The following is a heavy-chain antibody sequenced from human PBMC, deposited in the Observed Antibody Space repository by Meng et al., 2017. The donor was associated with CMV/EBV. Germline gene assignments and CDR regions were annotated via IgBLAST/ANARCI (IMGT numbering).Heavy chain of an antibody. CDR3: ARAASGGSERWDYYYYGMDV. Sequence: GESPKISCAASGFTLSSYSMNWVRQAPGKGLEWVSSISSSSSYIYYADSVKGRFTISRDNAKNSLYLQMNSLRAEDTAVYYCARAASGGSERWDYYYYGMDVWGQGTTVTVSS. J-gene: IGHJ6*02. CDR2: ISSSSSYI. D-gene: IGHD5-24*01. V-gene: IGHV3-21*01. CDR1: GFTLSSYS.